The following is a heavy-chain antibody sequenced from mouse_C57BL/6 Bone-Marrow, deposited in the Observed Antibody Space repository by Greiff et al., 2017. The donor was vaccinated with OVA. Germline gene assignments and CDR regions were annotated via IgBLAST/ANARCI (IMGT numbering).Heavy chain of an antibody. CDR1: GYTFTDYY. Sequence: QVQLQQSGAELVRPGASVKLSCKASGYTFTDYYINWVKQRPGQGLEWIARIYPGSGNTYYNEKFKGKATLTAEKSSSTAYMQLSSLTSEDSAVYFCARRKFFDYWGQGTTLTASS. V-gene: IGHV1-76*01. J-gene: IGHJ2*01. CDR3: ARRKFFDY. CDR2: IYPGSGNT.